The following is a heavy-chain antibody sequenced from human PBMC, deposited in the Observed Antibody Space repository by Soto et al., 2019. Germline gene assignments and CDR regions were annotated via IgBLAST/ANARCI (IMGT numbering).Heavy chain of an antibody. V-gene: IGHV3-30*03. Sequence: QLGGSLRLSCAASEFTFSNYAMHWVRQPPGKGLQWLAVISYDGNNKYYADSVEGRFTISRDNSKNTVYLQMNSLRLEDTAVYYCARGPSYSDSYFDYSGQGTLVTVSS. CDR2: ISYDGNNK. J-gene: IGHJ4*02. D-gene: IGHD4-17*01. CDR1: EFTFSNYA. CDR3: ARGPSYSDSYFDY.